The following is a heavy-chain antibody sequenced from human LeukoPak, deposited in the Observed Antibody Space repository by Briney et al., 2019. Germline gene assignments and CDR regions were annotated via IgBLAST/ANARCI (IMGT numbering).Heavy chain of an antibody. J-gene: IGHJ6*03. D-gene: IGHD3-3*01. CDR3: AREHSPGTYYDFWSGYPTDYYYMDV. CDR1: GFTFSSYS. Sequence: PGGSLRLSCAASGFTFSSYSMNWVRQAPGKGLEWVSSISSSSSYIYYADSVKGRFTISRDNAKNSLYLQMNSLRAEDTAVYYCAREHSPGTYYDFWSGYPTDYYYMDVWGKGTTVTVSS. V-gene: IGHV3-21*01. CDR2: ISSSSSYI.